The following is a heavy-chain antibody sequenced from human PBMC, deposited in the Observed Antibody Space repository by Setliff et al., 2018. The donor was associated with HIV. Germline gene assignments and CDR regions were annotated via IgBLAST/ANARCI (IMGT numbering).Heavy chain of an antibody. V-gene: IGHV4-4*07. CDR2: IHTSGNT. CDR3: ARDRIEFVAEDPHDVYDI. CDR1: GHSISGYY. Sequence: SETLSLTCSVSGHSISGYYWSWIRQPAGRGLEWIGRIHTSGNTNYNPSLRGRVTMSVDMSKNQFSLKLTSVSAADTAVYYCARDRIEFVAEDPHDVYDIWVRGTLVTVSS. D-gene: IGHD5-12*01. J-gene: IGHJ3*02.